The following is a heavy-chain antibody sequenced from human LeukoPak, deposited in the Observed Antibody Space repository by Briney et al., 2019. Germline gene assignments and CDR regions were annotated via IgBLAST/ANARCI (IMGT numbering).Heavy chain of an antibody. D-gene: IGHD3-3*01. V-gene: IGHV4-34*01. CDR1: GGSFSGYY. Sequence: SETLFLTCAVYGGSFSGYYWSWIRQPPGKGLEWIGEINHSGSTNYNPSLKSRVTISVGTSKNQFSLKLSSVTAADTAVYYCARGRYYDFWSGYTRNWFDPWGQGTLVTVSS. CDR3: ARGRYYDFWSGYTRNWFDP. CDR2: INHSGST. J-gene: IGHJ5*02.